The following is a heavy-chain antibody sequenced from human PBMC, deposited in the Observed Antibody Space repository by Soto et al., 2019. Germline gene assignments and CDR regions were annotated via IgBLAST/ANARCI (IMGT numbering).Heavy chain of an antibody. D-gene: IGHD3-16*01. CDR2: ISGSGGNT. CDR3: TKARLWGGDGYNSYYYNAMDV. V-gene: IGHV3-23*01. Sequence: GGSLRLSCAASGFTFSSYAMSWVRQAPGKGLEWVSAISGSGGNTYYADSVKGRFTISRDNAKNSLYLQMNSLRPEDTALYYCTKARLWGGDGYNSYYYNAMDVWGQGTTVTVSS. J-gene: IGHJ6*02. CDR1: GFTFSSYA.